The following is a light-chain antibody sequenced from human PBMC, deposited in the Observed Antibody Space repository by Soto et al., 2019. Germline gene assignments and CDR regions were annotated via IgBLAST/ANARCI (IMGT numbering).Light chain of an antibody. CDR3: SSYTCSSTPLNV. V-gene: IGLV2-14*01. CDR1: SSDVGGYNY. CDR2: DAS. J-gene: IGLJ1*01. Sequence: QSALTQPASVSGSPGQSITISCTGTSSDVGGYNYVSWYQQHPGKAPKPMIYDASNRPSGVSNRFSGSKSANTASLTIAGLQAEDEAEYYCSSYTCSSTPLNVFGAGTKGTGL.